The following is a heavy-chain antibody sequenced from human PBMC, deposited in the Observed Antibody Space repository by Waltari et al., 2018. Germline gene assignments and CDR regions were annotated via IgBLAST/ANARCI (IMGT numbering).Heavy chain of an antibody. CDR1: GGSISTNNFY. CDR3: ARLFNHYIDV. Sequence: QLQLQESGPGLVKSSETLSLICSVSGGSISTNNFYGGWIRQTPGKGLEWIGSVHYTGNPYYNPPLKHRVTISVDSSKNEFSLRLRSVTASDTAVYYCARLFNHYIDVWGRGTAVTVSS. V-gene: IGHV4-39*01. CDR2: VHYTGNP. J-gene: IGHJ6*03.